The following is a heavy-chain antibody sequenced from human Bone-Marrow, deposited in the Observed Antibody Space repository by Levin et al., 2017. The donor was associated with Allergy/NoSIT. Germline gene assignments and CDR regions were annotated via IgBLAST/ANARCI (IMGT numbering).Heavy chain of an antibody. CDR3: ARNLCSSTSCYRFDY. Sequence: SETLSLTCTVSGGSISSGGYYWSWIRQHPGKGLEWIGYIYYSGSTYYNPSLKSRVTISVDTSKNQFSLKLSSVTAADTAVYYCARNLCSSTSCYRFDYWGQGTLVTVSS. V-gene: IGHV4-31*03. D-gene: IGHD2-2*01. CDR1: GGSISSGGYY. CDR2: IYYSGST. J-gene: IGHJ4*02.